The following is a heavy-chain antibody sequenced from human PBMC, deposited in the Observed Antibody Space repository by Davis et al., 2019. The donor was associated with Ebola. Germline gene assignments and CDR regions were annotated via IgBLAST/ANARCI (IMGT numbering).Heavy chain of an antibody. V-gene: IGHV4-30-4*01. J-gene: IGHJ6*04. Sequence: MPSETLSLTCTVSSVSISSGDYYWSWIRQPPGEGLEWIGYIYYTGSAYYSPSLKSRVAISIDTSKNQVSLKLTSVTASDSAVYYCATSSSWSTSHYGMDVWGKGTTVAVSS. CDR1: SVSISSGDYY. D-gene: IGHD6-13*01. CDR2: IYYTGSA. CDR3: ATSSSWSTSHYGMDV.